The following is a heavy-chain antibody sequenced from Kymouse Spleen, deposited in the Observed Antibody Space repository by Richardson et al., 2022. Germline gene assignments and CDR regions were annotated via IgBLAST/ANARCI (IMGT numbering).Heavy chain of an antibody. CDR2: ISYDGSNK. Sequence: QVQLVESGGGVVQPGRSLRLSCAASGFTFSSYGMHWVRQAPGKGLEWVAVISYDGSNKYYADSVKGRFTISRDNSKNTLYLQMNSLRAEDTAVYYCAKDRGIQWELLGDAFDIWGQGTMVTVSS. CDR1: GFTFSSYG. J-gene: IGHJ3*02. D-gene: IGHD1-26*01. CDR3: AKDRGIQWELLGDAFDI. V-gene: IGHV3-30*18.